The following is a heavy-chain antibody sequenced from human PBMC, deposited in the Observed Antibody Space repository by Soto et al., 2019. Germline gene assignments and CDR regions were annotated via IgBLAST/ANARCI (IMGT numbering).Heavy chain of an antibody. CDR1: GASINCNDYS. D-gene: IGHD3-10*01. J-gene: IGHJ6*02. Sequence: SETLSLTCSVSGASINCNDYSWAWIRQTAGRGLEWIGNTYSSGGAYYDPSFKSRATISVDASKSQVFLKLTSETAADTAIYFCARTRGSAVYFYFYGLDVWGHGTTVTVSS. CDR3: ARTRGSAVYFYFYGLDV. CDR2: TYSSGGA. V-gene: IGHV4-39*07.